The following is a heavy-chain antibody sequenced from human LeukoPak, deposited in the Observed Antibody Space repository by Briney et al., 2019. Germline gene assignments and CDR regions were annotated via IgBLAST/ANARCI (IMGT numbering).Heavy chain of an antibody. CDR2: IYSDNT. CDR1: GFTVSSNS. J-gene: IGHJ4*02. Sequence: GSLRLSCTVSGFTVSSNSMSWVRQAPGKGLEWVSFIYSDNTHYSDSVKGRFTISRDNSKNTLYLQMNGLRAEDTAVYYCARRAGAYSHPYDYWGQGTLVTVSS. V-gene: IGHV3-53*01. D-gene: IGHD4/OR15-4a*01. CDR3: ARRAGAYSHPYDY.